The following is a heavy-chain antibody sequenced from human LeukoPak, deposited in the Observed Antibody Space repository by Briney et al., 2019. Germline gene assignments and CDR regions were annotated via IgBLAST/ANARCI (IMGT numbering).Heavy chain of an antibody. CDR3: ARDGEMATIFDYFDY. J-gene: IGHJ4*02. Sequence: SGGVVVQPGRSLRLSCAASGFTFSSYAMHWVRQAPGKGLEWVAVISYDGSNKYYADSVKGRFTISRDNSKNTLYLQMNSLRAEDTAVYYCARDGEMATIFDYFDYWGQGTLVTVSS. CDR2: ISYDGSNK. D-gene: IGHD5-24*01. CDR1: GFTFSSYA. V-gene: IGHV3-30*04.